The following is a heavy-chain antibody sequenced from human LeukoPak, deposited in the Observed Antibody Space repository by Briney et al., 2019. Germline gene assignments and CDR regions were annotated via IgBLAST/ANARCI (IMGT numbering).Heavy chain of an antibody. V-gene: IGHV1-8*03. CDR2: MNPNSGNT. CDR3: ARGGCGGDCYYYYYYYYMDV. Sequence: ASVKVSCKASGYTFTSYDINWVRQAPGQGLERMGWMNPNSGNTGYAQTFQGRVTITRNTSISTAYMELSSLRSEDTAVYYCARGGCGGDCYYYYYYYYMDVWGKGTTVTVSS. J-gene: IGHJ6*03. CDR1: GYTFTSYD. D-gene: IGHD2-21*02.